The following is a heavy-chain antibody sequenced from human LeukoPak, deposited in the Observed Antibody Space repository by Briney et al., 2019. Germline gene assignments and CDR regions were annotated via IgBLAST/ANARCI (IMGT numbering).Heavy chain of an antibody. J-gene: IGHJ4*02. D-gene: IGHD3-22*01. CDR3: ARHPYYYDSSGYYTTPPGFDY. V-gene: IGHV5-51*01. CDR2: IYPGDSDT. CDR1: GYSFTSYW. Sequence: GESLKISCKGSGYSFTSYWIGWVRQMPGKGLEWMGIIYPGDSDTRYSPSFQGQVTISADKSISTAYLQWSSLKASDTAMYYRARHPYYYDSSGYYTTPPGFDYWGQGTLVTVSS.